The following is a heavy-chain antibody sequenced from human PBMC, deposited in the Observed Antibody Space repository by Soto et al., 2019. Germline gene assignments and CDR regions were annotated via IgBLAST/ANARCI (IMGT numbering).Heavy chain of an antibody. V-gene: IGHV3-48*03. CDR1: GFTFSSYE. Sequence: GGSLRLSCAASGFTFSSYEMNWVRQAPGKGLEWVSYISSSGSTIYYADSVKGRFTISRDNAKNSLYLQMNSLRAEDTAVYYCARRIAVAGLDWFDPWGQGTLVTVSS. CDR2: ISSSGSTI. CDR3: ARRIAVAGLDWFDP. J-gene: IGHJ5*02. D-gene: IGHD6-19*01.